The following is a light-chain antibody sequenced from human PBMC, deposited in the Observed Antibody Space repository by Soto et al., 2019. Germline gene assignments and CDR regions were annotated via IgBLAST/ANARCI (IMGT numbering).Light chain of an antibody. CDR1: QSVSSGY. Sequence: EIALTQSPAILALSTGGSATLSCRASQSVSSGYLAWYQHKPGQAPRLLIHGASSRVTGIPDRFSGSGSGTDFTLTISRLEPEDFAVYYCQQYGSSSWTFGQGTKVDIK. V-gene: IGKV3-20*01. J-gene: IGKJ1*01. CDR3: QQYGSSSWT. CDR2: GAS.